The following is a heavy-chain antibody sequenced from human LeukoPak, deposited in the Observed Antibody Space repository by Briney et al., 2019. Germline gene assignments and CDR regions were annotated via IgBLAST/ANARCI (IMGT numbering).Heavy chain of an antibody. CDR2: IRSKAYGCTT. CDR3: TRAQMWFGQQGSWFDP. J-gene: IGHJ5*02. V-gene: IGHV3-49*04. Sequence: GGSLRLSCTASGFTFGDYAMGWVRQAPGKGLEWVGFIRSKAYGCTTEYAASVRGRFTISRDDSKSTAYLQMNNLKIADTAVYFCTRAQMWFGQQGSWFDPWGQGTQVTVSS. D-gene: IGHD3-10*01. CDR1: GFTFGDYA.